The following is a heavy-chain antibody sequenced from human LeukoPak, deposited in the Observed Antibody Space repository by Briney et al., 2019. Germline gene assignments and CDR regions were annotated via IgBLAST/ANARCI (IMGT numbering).Heavy chain of an antibody. CDR1: GFTFSSYA. CDR2: ISGSGGST. J-gene: IGHJ4*02. CDR3: AKLPDFWSGYYTGPFDY. V-gene: IGHV3-23*01. D-gene: IGHD3-3*01. Sequence: GGSLRLSCAASGFTFSSYAMSWVRQAPGKGLEWVSVISGSGGSTYYADSVKGRFTISRDDSKNTLYLQMNSLRAEDTAVYYCAKLPDFWSGYYTGPFDYWGQGTLVTVSS.